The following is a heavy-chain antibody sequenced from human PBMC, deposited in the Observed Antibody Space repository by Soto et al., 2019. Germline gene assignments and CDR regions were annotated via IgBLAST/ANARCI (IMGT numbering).Heavy chain of an antibody. V-gene: IGHV1-69*01. J-gene: IGHJ6*02. D-gene: IGHD2-2*01. Sequence: QVQLVQSGAEVKKPGSSVKVSCKASGGTFSSYAISWVRQAPGQGLEWMGGIIPISGTANYAQKFQGRVTIPAEESTRTAYMELSSLRSEDTAVYYCARSQGSSTSLEIYYYYYYGMDVWGQGTTVTVSS. CDR2: IIPISGTA. CDR1: GGTFSSYA. CDR3: ARSQGSSTSLEIYYYYYYGMDV.